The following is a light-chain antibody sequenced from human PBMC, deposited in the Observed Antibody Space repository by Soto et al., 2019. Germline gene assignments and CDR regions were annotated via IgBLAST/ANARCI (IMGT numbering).Light chain of an antibody. CDR1: SSDVGSYNL. CDR2: EGS. Sequence: QPVLTQPASVSGSPGQSITISCTGTSSDVGSYNLVSWYQQHPDKAPKLMISEGSKRPSGVSNRFSGSKSGNTASLTISGLQAEDEADYYWCSYAGSNTYVFGTGTKLTVL. V-gene: IGLV2-23*01. J-gene: IGLJ1*01. CDR3: CSYAGSNTYV.